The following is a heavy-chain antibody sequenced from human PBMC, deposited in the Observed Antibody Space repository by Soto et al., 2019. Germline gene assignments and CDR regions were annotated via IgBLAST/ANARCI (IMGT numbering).Heavy chain of an antibody. CDR3: AGISLRTSYYYYYMDV. CDR1: GGSISSSSYY. V-gene: IGHV4-39*01. D-gene: IGHD3-10*01. J-gene: IGHJ6*03. Sequence: LETLSLTCTVSGGSISSSSYYWGWIRQPPGKGLEWIGSIYYSGSTYYNPSLKSRVTISVDTSKNQFSLKLSSVTAADTAVYYCAGISLRTSYYYYYMDVWGKGTTVTVSS. CDR2: IYYSGST.